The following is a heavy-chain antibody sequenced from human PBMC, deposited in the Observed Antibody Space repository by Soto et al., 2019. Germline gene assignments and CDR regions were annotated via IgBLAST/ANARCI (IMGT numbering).Heavy chain of an antibody. J-gene: IGHJ4*02. CDR1: GGSISSYY. V-gene: IGHV4-59*01. CDR3: ARDRDYFDSSGYGY. D-gene: IGHD3-22*01. CDR2: IYYTGST. Sequence: KTSETLSLTCTVSGGSISSYYWSWIRQPPGKGLEWIGYIYYTGSTNYNPSLKSRVTISVDTPKNKFSLKLNSVTAADTAVYYCARDRDYFDSSGYGYWGQGILVTVSS.